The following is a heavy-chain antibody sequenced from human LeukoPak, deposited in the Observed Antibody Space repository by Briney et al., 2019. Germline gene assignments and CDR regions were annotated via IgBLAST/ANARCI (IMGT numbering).Heavy chain of an antibody. Sequence: SETLSLTCAVYGGSFSDYSWNWIRQPPGKGLECIGEINHSGSTNYNPSLKSRVTISVDTSKNQFSLKLNSVTAADTAVYYCARLGEELGFDPWGQGTLVTVSS. J-gene: IGHJ5*02. CDR3: ARLGEELGFDP. V-gene: IGHV4-34*01. CDR1: GGSFSDYS. CDR2: INHSGST. D-gene: IGHD2/OR15-2a*01.